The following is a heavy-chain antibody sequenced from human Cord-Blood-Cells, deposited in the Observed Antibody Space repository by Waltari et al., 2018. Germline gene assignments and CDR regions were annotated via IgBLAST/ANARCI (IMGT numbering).Heavy chain of an antibody. Sequence: QLQLQESGPGLVKPSETLSLTCTVSGGSISSSSYYWGWIRQPPGKGLGWIGSIYYSGSTYYNPSLKSRVTISVDTSKNQFSLKLSSVTAADTAVYYCISWYYDFWSGYYDYWGQGTLVTVSS. J-gene: IGHJ4*02. D-gene: IGHD3-3*01. CDR1: GGSISSSSYY. CDR3: ISWYYDFWSGYYDY. V-gene: IGHV4-39*01. CDR2: IYYSGST.